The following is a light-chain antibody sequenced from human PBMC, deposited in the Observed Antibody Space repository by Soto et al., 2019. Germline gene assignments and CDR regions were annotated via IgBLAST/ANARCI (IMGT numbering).Light chain of an antibody. J-gene: IGKJ1*01. CDR2: LGS. CDR1: QSLLYSNGYNY. Sequence: DIVMTQSPLSLPVTPGEPASISCRSSQSLLYSNGYNYLDWYLQKPGQSPQLLIYLGSNRASGVPARFSGSGSGTDFTLKISRVEAEDVGVYYCMQALQTPRTFGQGTKVEIK. V-gene: IGKV2-28*01. CDR3: MQALQTPRT.